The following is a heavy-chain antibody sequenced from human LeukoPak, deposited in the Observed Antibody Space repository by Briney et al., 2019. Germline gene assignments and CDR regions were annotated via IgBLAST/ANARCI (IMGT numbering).Heavy chain of an antibody. V-gene: IGHV4-34*01. CDR1: GGSFSGYY. CDR3: ARGGGYCSSTSCYGLDY. D-gene: IGHD2-2*01. CDR2: INHSGST. J-gene: IGHJ4*02. Sequence: PSETLSLTCAVYGGSFSGYYWSWIRQPPGKGLEWIGEINHSGSTNYNPSLKSRVTISVDTSKNQFSLKLCSVSAANTAVYYCARGGGYCSSTSCYGLDYWGQGTLVTVSS.